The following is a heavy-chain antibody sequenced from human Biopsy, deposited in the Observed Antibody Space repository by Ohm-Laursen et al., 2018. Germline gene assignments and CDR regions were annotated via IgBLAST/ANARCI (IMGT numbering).Heavy chain of an antibody. Sequence: PPGTLSLTCTVSGGPIDSYYWSWIRQPPGKALEWIGYIYFTGRTSYNPSLKSRVTMSVNTSKKQFSLRLSSVTAADTAVYYCARDYDTSGYYYVSWGQGTLVTVSS. CDR2: IYFTGRT. CDR3: ARDYDTSGYYYVS. D-gene: IGHD3-22*01. CDR1: GGPIDSYY. V-gene: IGHV4-59*08. J-gene: IGHJ5*02.